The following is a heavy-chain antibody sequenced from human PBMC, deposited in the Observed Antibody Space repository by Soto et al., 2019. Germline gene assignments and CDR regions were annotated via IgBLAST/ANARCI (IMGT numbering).Heavy chain of an antibody. J-gene: IGHJ5*02. D-gene: IGHD6-13*01. CDR3: ARVEQQLVVNWFDP. V-gene: IGHV3-7*05. CDR2: IKQDGSEK. CDR1: GYTFSSYW. Sequence: GGSLRLSCSASGYTFSSYWMSGVRQAPGKGLEWVASIKQDGSEKYYVDSVKGRFTISRDNAKNSLYLQMNSLRAEDTAVYYCARVEQQLVVNWFDPWGQGTLVTVSS.